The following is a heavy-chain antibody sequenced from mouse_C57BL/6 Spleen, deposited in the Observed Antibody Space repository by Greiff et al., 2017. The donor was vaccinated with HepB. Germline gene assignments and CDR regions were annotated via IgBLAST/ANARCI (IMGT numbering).Heavy chain of an antibody. D-gene: IGHD1-1*01. Sequence: EVQRVESGGDLVKPGGSQKLSCAASGFTFSSYGMSWVRQTPDKRLEWVATISSGGSYTYYPDSVKGRFTISRDNAKNTLYLQMSSLKSEDTAMYYCARQDTTVVAYFDYWGQGTTLTVSS. CDR1: GFTFSSYG. J-gene: IGHJ2*01. V-gene: IGHV5-6*01. CDR3: ARQDTTVVAYFDY. CDR2: ISSGGSYT.